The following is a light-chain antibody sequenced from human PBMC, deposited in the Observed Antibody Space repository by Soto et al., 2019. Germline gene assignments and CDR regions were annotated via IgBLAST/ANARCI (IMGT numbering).Light chain of an antibody. CDR2: DAS. V-gene: IGKV3-11*01. Sequence: EIVLTQSPATLSLSPGERATLSCRASQSVGSALAWYQQKPGQTPRLLIYDASSRATGIPARFSGSGSGTDFTLTISSLEPEDFAVYYFQQRSNWPPYTFGPGTKGEIK. CDR3: QQRSNWPPYT. J-gene: IGKJ3*01. CDR1: QSVGSA.